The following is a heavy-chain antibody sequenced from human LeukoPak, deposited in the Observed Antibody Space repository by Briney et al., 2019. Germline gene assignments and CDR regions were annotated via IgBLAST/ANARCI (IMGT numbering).Heavy chain of an antibody. D-gene: IGHD5-18*01. Sequence: GGSLRLSCAASGFTFSYYAMHWVRQAPGKGLEYVSAISSNGDYTYYGDSVKGRFTISRDNSKNTLYLQMGSLRAEDMAVYYCARRGTVMVGDAFDIWGQGTLVTVPS. CDR2: ISSNGDYT. CDR1: GFTFSYYA. CDR3: ARRGTVMVGDAFDI. J-gene: IGHJ3*02. V-gene: IGHV3-64*02.